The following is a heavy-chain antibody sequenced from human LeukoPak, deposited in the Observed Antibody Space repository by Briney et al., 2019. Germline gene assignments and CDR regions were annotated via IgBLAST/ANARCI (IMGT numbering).Heavy chain of an antibody. V-gene: IGHV1-46*02. CDR3: ARDNSVGDIAWWFDP. Sequence: GASVKVSCKASGYTFNRHWLHWVRQAPGQGLEWMGVISPTGDTTNYGQKFRGRVTMTRGMSTSTDYMELRSLRSEDTAVYYCARDNSVGDIAWWFDPWGQGTLVIVSS. D-gene: IGHD3-10*01. J-gene: IGHJ5*02. CDR1: GYTFNRHW. CDR2: ISPTGDTT.